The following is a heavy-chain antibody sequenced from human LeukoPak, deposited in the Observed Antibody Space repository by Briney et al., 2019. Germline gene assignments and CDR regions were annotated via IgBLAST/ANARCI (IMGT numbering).Heavy chain of an antibody. CDR2: INHSGST. D-gene: IGHD5-24*01. J-gene: IGHJ4*02. Sequence: SETLSLTCAVYGGSFSGYYWSWIRQPPGKGLEWIGEINHSGSTNYNPSLKSRVTISVDTSKNQFSLKLSSVTAADTAVYYFAGGGRRWLQSQYYFDYWGQGTLVTVPS. V-gene: IGHV4-34*01. CDR3: AGGGRRWLQSQYYFDY. CDR1: GGSFSGYY.